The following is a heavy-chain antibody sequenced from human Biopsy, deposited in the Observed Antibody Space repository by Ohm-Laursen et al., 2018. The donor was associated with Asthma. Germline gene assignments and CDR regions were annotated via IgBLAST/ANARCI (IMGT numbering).Heavy chain of an antibody. D-gene: IGHD4-17*01. V-gene: IGHV4-30-4*01. J-gene: IGHJ6*02. Sequence: SETLSLTCTVGGAYIGSRDHHWSWIRQSPRTGLEWIGFAFWSGTTHYNRSLERRLSISIDTTRNEFSTTLRSVTAADTAVYFCARVASYGDLYFGIDVWGHGTTVSVS. CDR1: GAYIGSRDHH. CDR2: AFWSGTT. CDR3: ARVASYGDLYFGIDV.